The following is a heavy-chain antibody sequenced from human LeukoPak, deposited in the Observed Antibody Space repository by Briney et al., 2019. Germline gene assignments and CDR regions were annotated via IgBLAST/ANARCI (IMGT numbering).Heavy chain of an antibody. Sequence: GRSLRLSRAASGFTFDDYAMHWVRQAPGKGLEWVSGISWNSGSIGYADSVKGRFTISRDNAKNSLYLQMNSLRAEDTALYFCAKDIGSSWSPFDYWGQGTLVTVSS. J-gene: IGHJ4*02. CDR3: AKDIGSSWSPFDY. CDR2: ISWNSGSI. V-gene: IGHV3-9*01. CDR1: GFTFDDYA. D-gene: IGHD6-13*01.